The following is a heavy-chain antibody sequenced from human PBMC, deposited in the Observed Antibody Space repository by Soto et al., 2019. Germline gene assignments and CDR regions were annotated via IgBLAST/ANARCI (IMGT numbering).Heavy chain of an antibody. CDR1: GGTFSSYA. J-gene: IGHJ3*02. CDR2: IIPIFGTA. CDR3: ARRSDDYYDSSGYLWAFDI. V-gene: IGHV1-69*13. Sequence: SVKVSCKASGGTFSSYAISWLRQSPGQGLEWMGGIIPIFGTANYAQKFQGRVTITADESTSTAYMELSSLRSEDTAVYYCARRSDDYYDSSGYLWAFDIWGQGTMVTVSS. D-gene: IGHD3-22*01.